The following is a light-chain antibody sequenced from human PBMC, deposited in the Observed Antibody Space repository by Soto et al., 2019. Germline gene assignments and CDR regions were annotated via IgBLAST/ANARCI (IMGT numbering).Light chain of an antibody. V-gene: IGLV1-44*01. CDR2: SNY. J-gene: IGLJ2*01. Sequence: QSVLTQPPSASVTPGQRVTISCSGSNSNIGSNPVHWYQQFTGTAPKVLIYSNYQRPSGVPDRFSGSKSGTSASLAMSGLQSEDEADYYCAGWDDRLSDLLFGGGTKVTVL. CDR1: NSNIGSNP. CDR3: AGWDDRLSDLL.